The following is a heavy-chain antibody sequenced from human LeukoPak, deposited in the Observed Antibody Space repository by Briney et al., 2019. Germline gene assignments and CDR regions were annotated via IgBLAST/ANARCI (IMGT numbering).Heavy chain of an antibody. J-gene: IGHJ4*02. V-gene: IGHV4-59*01. CDR2: IYYSGST. CDR1: RGSISSYY. Sequence: KPSETLSLTCTVSRGSISSYYWSWIRQPPGKGLEWIGYIYYSGSTNYNPSLKSRVTISVDTSKNQFSLKLSSVTAADTAVYYCARGTMVRGVIDHYYFDYWGQGTLLTVSS. D-gene: IGHD3-10*01. CDR3: ARGTMVRGVIDHYYFDY.